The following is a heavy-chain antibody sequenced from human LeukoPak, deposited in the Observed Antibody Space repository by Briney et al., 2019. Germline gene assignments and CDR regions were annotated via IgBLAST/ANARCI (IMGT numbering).Heavy chain of an antibody. J-gene: IGHJ6*02. V-gene: IGHV4-30-4*01. CDR3: ARDSAVTTFQEKPNYYYYYGMDV. D-gene: IGHD3-16*01. CDR2: IYCSGST. Sequence: SETLSLTCTVSGGSISSGDYYWSWIRQPPGKGLEWIGYIYCSGSTYYNPSLKSRVTISVDTSKNQFSLKLSSVTAADTAVYYCARDSAVTTFQEKPNYYYYYGMDVWGQGTTVTVSS. CDR1: GGSISSGDYY.